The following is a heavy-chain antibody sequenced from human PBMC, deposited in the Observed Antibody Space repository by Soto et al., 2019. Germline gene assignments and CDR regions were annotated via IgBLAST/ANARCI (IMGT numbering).Heavy chain of an antibody. J-gene: IGHJ4*02. Sequence: ASVKVSCKASGYTFATYGITWVRQAPGQGLEWVAWISVYSGNTNYAQRVQGRVTLTRDTFTSTAYVELRSLRSDDTAVYYCARARAEYSSSFSYYFDSWGQGTLVTVS. CDR1: GYTFATYG. D-gene: IGHD6-6*01. V-gene: IGHV1-18*01. CDR3: ARARAEYSSSFSYYFDS. CDR2: ISVYSGNT.